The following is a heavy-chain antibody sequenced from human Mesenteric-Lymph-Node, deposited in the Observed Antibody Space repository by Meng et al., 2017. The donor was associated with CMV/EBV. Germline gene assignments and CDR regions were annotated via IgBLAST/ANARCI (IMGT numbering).Heavy chain of an antibody. Sequence: GESLKISCAASGFTVSSNYMSWVRQAPGKGLEWVSVIYSGGSTYYADSVKGRFTISRDNSKNTLYLQMNSLRAEDTAVYYCARIDFWSGFEFDPWGQGTLVTVSS. CDR3: ARIDFWSGFEFDP. CDR1: GFTVSSNY. CDR2: IYSGGST. J-gene: IGHJ5*02. V-gene: IGHV3-53*01. D-gene: IGHD3-3*01.